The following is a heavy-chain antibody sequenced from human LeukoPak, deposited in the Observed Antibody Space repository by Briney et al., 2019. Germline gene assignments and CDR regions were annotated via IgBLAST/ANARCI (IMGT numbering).Heavy chain of an antibody. CDR2: ISWNSGSI. V-gene: IGHV3-9*01. CDR1: GFTFDDYA. CDR3: AKAMGRYYYYGMDV. J-gene: IGHJ6*02. Sequence: GRSLRLSCAASGFTFDDYAMHWVRQAPGKGLEWVSGISWNSGSIGYADSVKGRFTISRDNAKNSLYLQMNSLRAEDTALYYCAKAMGRYYYYGMDVWGQGTTVTVSS.